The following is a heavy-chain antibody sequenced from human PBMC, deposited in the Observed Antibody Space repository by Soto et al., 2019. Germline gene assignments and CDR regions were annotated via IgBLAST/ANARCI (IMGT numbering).Heavy chain of an antibody. D-gene: IGHD5-12*01. CDR2: IYTSGST. Sequence: SETLSLTCTVSGGSISSYYWSWIRQPAGKGLEWIGRIYTSGSTNYNPSLKSRVTMSVDTSKNQFSLKLSSVTAADTAVYYCARARRGYSGYDWYFDYWGQGTLVTVSS. CDR3: ARARRGYSGYDWYFDY. V-gene: IGHV4-4*07. CDR1: GGSISSYY. J-gene: IGHJ4*02.